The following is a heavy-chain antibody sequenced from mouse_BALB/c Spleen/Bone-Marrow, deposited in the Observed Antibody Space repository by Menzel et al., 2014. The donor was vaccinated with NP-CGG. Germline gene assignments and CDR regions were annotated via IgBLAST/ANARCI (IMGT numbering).Heavy chain of an antibody. CDR1: GYSFTSYW. V-gene: IGHV1-5*01. D-gene: IGHD2-10*02. CDR3: TFLVKEDFAY. CDR2: IYPGNSDT. Sequence: PLQQSGTVLARPGASVKMSCKASGYSFTSYWMHWVKQRPGQGLEWIGAIYPGNSDTSYDQKFKGKAKLTAVTSASTAYMELSSLTNEDSAVYYCTFLVKEDFAYWGQGTLVTVSA. J-gene: IGHJ3*01.